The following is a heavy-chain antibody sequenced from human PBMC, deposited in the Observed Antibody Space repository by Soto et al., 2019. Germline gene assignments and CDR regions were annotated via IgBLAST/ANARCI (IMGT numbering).Heavy chain of an antibody. CDR2: LSSDESTE. J-gene: IGHJ4*02. CDR1: GFTFSDFA. D-gene: IGHD6-19*01. CDR3: ARGRIDSSGCYFDN. V-gene: IGHV3-30-3*01. Sequence: QVQLVESGGGVVQPGRSLRLSCAASGFTFSDFAMHWVRQAPGKGLEWVAVLSSDESTEYYVDSVKGRFTISRDTSKNTLYLQMNILKDDDTAVYYCARGRIDSSGCYFDNWGQGTLVTVSS.